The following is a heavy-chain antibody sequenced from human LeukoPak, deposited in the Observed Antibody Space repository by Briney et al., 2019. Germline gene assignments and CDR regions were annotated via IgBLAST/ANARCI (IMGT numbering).Heavy chain of an antibody. CDR3: TRDPTGTTSYYGMDV. CDR1: GFTFSSSA. CDR2: IRSKAYGGTT. Sequence: GGSLRLSCAASGFTFSSSAMSWFRQAPGKGLEWVGFIRSKAYGGTTEYAASVKGRFTISRDDSKSIAYLQMNSLKTEDTAVYYCTRDPTGTTSYYGMDVWGQGTTVTVSS. V-gene: IGHV3-49*03. J-gene: IGHJ6*02. D-gene: IGHD1-7*01.